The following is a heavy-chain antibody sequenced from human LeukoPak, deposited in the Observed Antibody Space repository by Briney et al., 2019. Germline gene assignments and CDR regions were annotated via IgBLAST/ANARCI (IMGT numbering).Heavy chain of an antibody. Sequence: SETLSLTCTVSGGSISSYYWSWIRQPPGKGLEWIGYIYYSGSTNYNPSLKSRVTISVDTSKNQFSLKLSSVTAADTAVYYCARGSGSGSGHYYYMDVWGKGTTVTVSS. J-gene: IGHJ6*03. CDR2: IYYSGST. D-gene: IGHD3-10*01. CDR3: ARGSGSGSGHYYYMDV. CDR1: GGSISSYY. V-gene: IGHV4-59*12.